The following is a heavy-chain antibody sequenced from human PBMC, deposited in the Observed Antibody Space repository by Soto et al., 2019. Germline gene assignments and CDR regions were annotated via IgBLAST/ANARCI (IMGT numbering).Heavy chain of an antibody. D-gene: IGHD6-19*01. Sequence: GGSLRISCAASGFTVSSNYMTCVRQAPGKGLEYVSAISSNGGSTYYANSVKGRFTISRDNSKNTLYLQMGSLRAEDMAVYYCARGFGWLDYWGQGTLVTVSS. J-gene: IGHJ4*02. V-gene: IGHV3-64*01. CDR1: GFTVSSNY. CDR2: ISSNGGST. CDR3: ARGFGWLDY.